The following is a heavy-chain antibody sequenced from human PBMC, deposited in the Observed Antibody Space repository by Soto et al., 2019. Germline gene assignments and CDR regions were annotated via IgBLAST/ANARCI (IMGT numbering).Heavy chain of an antibody. V-gene: IGHV4-4*07. CDR3: VRDGTKPLRDWFHX. Sequence: SETLSLTFTVSGASISGFYWSWIRKSAGKGLEGILRIYSTGTTDYNPSLKSLVMMSVDTSKKQFSLKLRSVTAADTAVYYCVRDGTKPLRDWFHXWGQVISVTVSX. J-gene: IGHJ5*02. CDR2: IYSTGTT. CDR1: GASISGFY. D-gene: IGHD1-1*01.